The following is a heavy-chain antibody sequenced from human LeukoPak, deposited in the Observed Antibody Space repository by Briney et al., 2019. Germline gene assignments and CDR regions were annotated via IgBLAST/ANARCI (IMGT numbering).Heavy chain of an antibody. CDR2: ISWNSGSI. V-gene: IGHV3-9*01. Sequence: GRSLRLSCAASGFTFDDYAMHWVRQAPGKGLEWVSGISWNSGSIGYADSVKGRFTMSRDNSKNTLYLQMNSLRAEDTAVYYCAKDAYCGGDCYPPPRSQHWGQGTLVTVSS. CDR1: GFTFDDYA. D-gene: IGHD2-21*02. J-gene: IGHJ1*01. CDR3: AKDAYCGGDCYPPPRSQH.